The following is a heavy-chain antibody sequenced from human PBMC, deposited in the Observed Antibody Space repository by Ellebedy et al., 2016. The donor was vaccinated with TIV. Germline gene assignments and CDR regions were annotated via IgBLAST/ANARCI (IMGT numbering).Heavy chain of an antibody. D-gene: IGHD2-21*02. CDR3: ARTDPWQPIDD. CDR2: VYYSWSH. Sequence: MPSETLSLTCSVSGGSVSSTRYYRAWIRQPPGKGLEYIGSVYYSWSHSYNPSFKSRVTLSADTSKNQFSLNLRTVTAANTAVYYCARTDPWQPIDDWGQGILVSVSS. CDR1: GGSVSSTRYY. V-gene: IGHV4-39*01. J-gene: IGHJ4*02.